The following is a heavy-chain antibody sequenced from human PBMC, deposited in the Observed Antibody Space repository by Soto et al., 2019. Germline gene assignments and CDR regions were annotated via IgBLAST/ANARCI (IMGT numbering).Heavy chain of an antibody. CDR1: GFTFGGYA. Sequence: PGGSLRLSCAASGFTFGGYAVSWVRQAPGKGLEWVSYISSSSSVIDYADSVKGRFTVSRDNARNSLYLQMNSLRAEDTAVYYCARDLSWGSNWYYYMDVWGKGTTVTVSS. V-gene: IGHV3-48*01. CDR2: ISSSSSVI. J-gene: IGHJ6*03. D-gene: IGHD7-27*01. CDR3: ARDLSWGSNWYYYMDV.